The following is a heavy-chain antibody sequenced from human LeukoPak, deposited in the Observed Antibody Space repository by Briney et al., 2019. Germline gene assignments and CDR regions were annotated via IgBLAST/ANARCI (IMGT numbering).Heavy chain of an antibody. CDR1: GDSISTNNW. V-gene: IGHV4-4*02. CDR2: IYHSGST. J-gene: IGHJ4*02. CDR3: AKDRLAAVAGTAQGPFDY. Sequence: NASGTLTLTCAVSGDSISTNNWWSWVRQPPGKGLEWIGEIYHSGSTNYNPSLKSPVTISVDKSKNQFSLRLSSVTSADTAVYYCAKDRLAAVAGTAQGPFDYWGQGTLVTVSS. D-gene: IGHD6-19*01.